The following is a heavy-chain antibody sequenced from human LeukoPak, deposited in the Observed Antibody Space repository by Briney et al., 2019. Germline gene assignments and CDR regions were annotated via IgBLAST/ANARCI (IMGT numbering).Heavy chain of an antibody. CDR3: ATFFTTWYFFDS. CDR1: GGSIIRNNW. V-gene: IGHV4-4*02. Sequence: SETLSLTCAVSGGSIIRNNWWSWVRQPPGKGLEWIGEIYHSVSTNYNPSLKIRVTISLDTSNPQFSLKLNSVTAADTAVYYCATFFTTWYFFDSWGQGTLVTVSS. J-gene: IGHJ4*02. CDR2: IYHSVST. D-gene: IGHD1-14*01.